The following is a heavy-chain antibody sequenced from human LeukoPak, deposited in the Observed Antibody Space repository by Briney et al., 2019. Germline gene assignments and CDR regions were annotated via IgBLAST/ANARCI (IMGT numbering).Heavy chain of an antibody. V-gene: IGHV4-39*07. CDR2: IYYSGNT. CDR1: GGSLSSSSYY. D-gene: IGHD3-3*01. Sequence: RSETMSLTCTVSGGSLSSSSYYWGWVRQPPGKGLEWFGSIYYSGNTYYNPSLKSRLTISVDTSKNQFSLTLSSLTAADTAVYYCARFKLEIRGVLINSRNDYYYYYYMDVWGKGTTVTVSS. CDR3: ARFKLEIRGVLINSRNDYYYYYYMDV. J-gene: IGHJ6*03.